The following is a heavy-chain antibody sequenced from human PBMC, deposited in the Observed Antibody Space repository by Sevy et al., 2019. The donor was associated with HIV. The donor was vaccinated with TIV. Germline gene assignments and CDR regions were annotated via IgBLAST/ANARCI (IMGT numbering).Heavy chain of an antibody. CDR2: ISSTGNT. V-gene: IGHV3-23*01. CDR3: ASGWLYWPTDY. J-gene: IGHJ4*02. D-gene: IGHD6-19*01. Sequence: GGSLRLSCAASGFTFSNYALTWVRQAPGKGLEWVSTISSTGNTHYTDSGEGRFSISRDNSKSTVFLQMNSLRREDTAIYYCASGWLYWPTDYWGQGTLVTVSS. CDR1: GFTFSNYA.